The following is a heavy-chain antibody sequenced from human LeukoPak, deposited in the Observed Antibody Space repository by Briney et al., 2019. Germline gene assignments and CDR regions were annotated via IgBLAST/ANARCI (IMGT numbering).Heavy chain of an antibody. CDR3: ARLEAGGY. CDR2: INHSGST. V-gene: IGHV4-34*01. CDR1: GGSFSGYY. J-gene: IGHJ4*02. Sequence: KTSGTLSLTCAVYGGSFSGYYWSWIRQPPGKGLEWIGEINHSGSTNYNPSLKSRVIISVDTSKNQFSLKLSSVTAADTAVYYCARLEAGGYWGQGTLVTVSS. D-gene: IGHD1-1*01.